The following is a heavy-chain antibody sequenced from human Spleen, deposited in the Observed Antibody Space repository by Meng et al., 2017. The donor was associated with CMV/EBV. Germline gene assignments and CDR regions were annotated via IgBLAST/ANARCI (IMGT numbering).Heavy chain of an antibody. D-gene: IGHD4-17*01. CDR2: IHPNTGGT. Sequence: ASVKVSCKASGYTFTGHYMHWVRQAPGQGLEWMGWIHPNTGGTNYAQNFQGRVTLTRDTSIRTVYMELSSLRSDDTAMYYCARVRAHGDFDDAFDIWGQGTMVTVSS. CDR3: ARVRAHGDFDDAFDI. V-gene: IGHV1-2*02. J-gene: IGHJ3*02. CDR1: GYTFTGHY.